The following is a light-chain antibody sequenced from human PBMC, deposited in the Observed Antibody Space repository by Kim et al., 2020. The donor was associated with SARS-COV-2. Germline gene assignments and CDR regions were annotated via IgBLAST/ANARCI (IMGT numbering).Light chain of an antibody. CDR1: SSDVGSYNL. CDR3: CSYAGSSTYV. J-gene: IGLJ1*01. CDR2: EVS. V-gene: IGLV2-23*02. Sequence: GNSITISCTETSSDVGSYNLVSWYQQHPGKAPKLMIYEVSKRPSGVSNRFSGSKSGNTASLTISGLQAEDEADYYCCSYAGSSTYVFGTGTKVTVL.